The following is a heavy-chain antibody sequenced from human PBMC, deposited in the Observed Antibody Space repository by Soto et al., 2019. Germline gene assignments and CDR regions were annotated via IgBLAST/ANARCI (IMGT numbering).Heavy chain of an antibody. Sequence: GGSLRLSCAASGFTFSDYYMSWIRQAPGKGLEWVSYISSSGSTIYYADSVKGRFTISRDNAKNSLYLQMNSLRAEDTAVYYCARGDPSSTVTTPFDPWGQGTLVTVSS. J-gene: IGHJ5*02. CDR3: ARGDPSSTVTTPFDP. CDR1: GFTFSDYY. D-gene: IGHD4-17*01. CDR2: ISSSGSTI. V-gene: IGHV3-11*01.